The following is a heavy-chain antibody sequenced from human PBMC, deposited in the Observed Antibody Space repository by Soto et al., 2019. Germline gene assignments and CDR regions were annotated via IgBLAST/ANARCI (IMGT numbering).Heavy chain of an antibody. Sequence: QVQLVQSGAEVKRPGASVKVSCKASGYTFSTYGISWVRQAPGHGLQWMGWISAYNGNTNYAREVQGRVAMTTDTSTYTAYMELRSLRSDDTAVYYCAKDRWASGDDWKYDYYGMDVWGQGTTVTVSS. V-gene: IGHV1-18*01. CDR2: ISAYNGNT. CDR1: GYTFSTYG. CDR3: AKDRWASGDDWKYDYYGMDV. D-gene: IGHD5-12*01. J-gene: IGHJ6*02.